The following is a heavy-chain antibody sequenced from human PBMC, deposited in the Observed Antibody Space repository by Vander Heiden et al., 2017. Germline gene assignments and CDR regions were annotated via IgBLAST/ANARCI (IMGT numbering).Heavy chain of an antibody. V-gene: IGHV3-15*01. CDR3: TTLAIFQH. CDR1: GFNFTNAW. J-gene: IGHJ1*01. Sequence: EVQLVESGGGLVKPGGSLRLSCPTSGFNFTNAWMSWVRHTPGKGLEWVGRIKNKADGGTTDYAPDVKGRFTVSRDDLKNMVYLQMNSLRTEDTAVYYCTTLAIFQHWGQGTLVTVSS. CDR2: IKNKADGGTT.